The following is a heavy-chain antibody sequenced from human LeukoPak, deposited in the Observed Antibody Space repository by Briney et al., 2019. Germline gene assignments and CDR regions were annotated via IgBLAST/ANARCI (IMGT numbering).Heavy chain of an antibody. CDR2: INSDGKTT. CDR1: GFTFSDYS. CDR3: ARDRVVPTRGVFDY. D-gene: IGHD2-15*01. V-gene: IGHV3-48*04. J-gene: IGHJ4*02. Sequence: GGSLRLSCAASGFTFSDYSMNWVRQAPGKGLEDLSYINSDGKTTWYADSVKGRFTISRDNAKNSLHLQMNSLRAEDTAVYYCARDRVVPTRGVFDYWGQGTLVTVSS.